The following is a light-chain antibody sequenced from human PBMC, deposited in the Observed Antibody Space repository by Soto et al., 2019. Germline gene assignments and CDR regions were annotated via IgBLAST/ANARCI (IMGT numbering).Light chain of an antibody. Sequence: QSALTQPASVSGSPGQSITISCTGASSDVGGYNYVSWYQQHPGKAPKLMIYDVSNRPSGVSNRFSGSKSGNTASLTISGLQAEDEGDYYCGSYVSKMVVFGGGIKLTVL. V-gene: IGLV2-14*01. J-gene: IGLJ2*01. CDR3: GSYVSKMVV. CDR1: SSDVGGYNY. CDR2: DVS.